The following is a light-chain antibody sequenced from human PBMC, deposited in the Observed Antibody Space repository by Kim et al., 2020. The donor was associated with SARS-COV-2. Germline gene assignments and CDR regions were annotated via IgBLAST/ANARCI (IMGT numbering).Light chain of an antibody. CDR3: QQYNDWPRT. V-gene: IGKV3-15*01. CDR2: SAS. Sequence: VSPGDRATLSCRARQSVSRNLAWYQVKPGQAPRLLMYSASTRANVIPPRFSGSGSGTEFTLTISSLQSEDFAVYYCQQYNDWPRTFGQGTKVDIK. J-gene: IGKJ1*01. CDR1: QSVSRN.